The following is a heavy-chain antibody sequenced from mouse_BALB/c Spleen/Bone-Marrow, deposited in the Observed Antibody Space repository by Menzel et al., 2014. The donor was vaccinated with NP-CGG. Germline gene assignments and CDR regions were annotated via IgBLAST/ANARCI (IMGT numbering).Heavy chain of an antibody. J-gene: IGHJ3*01. D-gene: IGHD2-4*01. CDR1: GYTFTSYY. Sequence: QVQLQQPGAKLVKPGASVKLSRKASGYTFTSYYMYWVKQRPGQGLEWIGGINPSNGGTNFNEKFKSKATLTVDKSSSTAYMQLSSLTSEDSAVYYCTRGDDYDEEFAYWGQGTLVTVSA. V-gene: IGHV1S81*02. CDR3: TRGDDYDEEFAY. CDR2: INPSNGGT.